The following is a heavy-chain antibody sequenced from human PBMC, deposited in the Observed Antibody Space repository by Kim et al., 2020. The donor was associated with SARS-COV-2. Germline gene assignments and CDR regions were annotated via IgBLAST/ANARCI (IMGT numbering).Heavy chain of an antibody. Sequence: GESLKISCKGSGYSFTSYWIGWVRQMPGKGLEWMGIVYPGDSDTRYSPSFQGQVTISANESISTAHLQWSSLKASDTAMYYCARNYYYGSGSYYTSYYWGPGTLVTVSS. CDR1: GYSFTSYW. D-gene: IGHD3-10*01. CDR2: VYPGDSDT. J-gene: IGHJ4*02. CDR3: ARNYYYGSGSYYTSYY. V-gene: IGHV5-51*01.